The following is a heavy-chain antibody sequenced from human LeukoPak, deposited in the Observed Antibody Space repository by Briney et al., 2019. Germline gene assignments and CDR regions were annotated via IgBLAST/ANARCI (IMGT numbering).Heavy chain of an antibody. Sequence: ASVKVSCKTSGYTFIDYYIHWVRQAPGQGLEWMGWMNPNSGNTGYAQKFQGRVTMTRNTSITTAYMELSSLRSEDTAVYYCAKVSTEWLVRGRSDAFVIWGQATMVTVSS. CDR3: AKVSTEWLVRGRSDAFVI. CDR1: GYTFIDYY. J-gene: IGHJ3*02. D-gene: IGHD6-19*01. CDR2: MNPNSGNT. V-gene: IGHV1-8*02.